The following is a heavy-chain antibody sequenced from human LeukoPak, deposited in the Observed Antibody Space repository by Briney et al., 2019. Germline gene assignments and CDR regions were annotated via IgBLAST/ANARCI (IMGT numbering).Heavy chain of an antibody. V-gene: IGHV3-23*01. CDR2: ISGSGGST. CDR1: GFTFSIYA. CDR3: AKTWWYRYYFDY. J-gene: IGHJ4*02. Sequence: GGSLRLSCAASGFTFSIYAMSWVRQAPGKGLEWVSAISGSGGSTYYADSVKGRFTISRDNSKNTLYLQMNSLRAEDTAVYYCAKTWWYRYYFDYWGQGTLVTVSS. D-gene: IGHD2-15*01.